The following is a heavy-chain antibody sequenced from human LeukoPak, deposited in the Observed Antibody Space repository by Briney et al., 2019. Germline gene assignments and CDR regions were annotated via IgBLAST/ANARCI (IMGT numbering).Heavy chain of an antibody. CDR2: IKEDGTKK. V-gene: IGHV3-7*01. Sequence: GGSLRLSCAASGFTFSRHWMTWVRQAPGKGLEWVANIKEDGTKKNYVDSVKGRFTISRDNAKNSLYLQMNSLRAEDTAVYYCAADCCPFDYWGQGTLVTVSS. J-gene: IGHJ4*02. CDR3: AADCCPFDY. D-gene: IGHD2-21*02. CDR1: GFTFSRHW.